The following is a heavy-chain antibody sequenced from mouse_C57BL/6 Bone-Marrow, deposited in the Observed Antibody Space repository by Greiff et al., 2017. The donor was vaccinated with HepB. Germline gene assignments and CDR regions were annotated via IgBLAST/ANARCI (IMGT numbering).Heavy chain of an antibody. J-gene: IGHJ2*01. CDR3: TRYYGSSPFDY. Sequence: QVQLQQSGAELVRPGASVTLSCKASGYTFTDYEMHWVKQTPVHGLEWIGAIDPETGGTAYNQKFKGKAILTADKSSSKAYMELRSLTSEDSAVYYCTRYYGSSPFDYWGQGTTLTVSS. CDR1: GYTFTDYE. D-gene: IGHD1-1*01. CDR2: IDPETGGT. V-gene: IGHV1-15*01.